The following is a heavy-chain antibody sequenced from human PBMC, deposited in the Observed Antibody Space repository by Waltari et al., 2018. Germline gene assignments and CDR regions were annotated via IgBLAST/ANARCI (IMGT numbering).Heavy chain of an antibody. CDR3: AGGPQLETAGGGDY. CDR2: SNAGNGNT. V-gene: IGHV1-3*01. J-gene: IGHJ4*02. D-gene: IGHD1-1*01. Sequence: QVQLVQSGAEVKKPGASVKVSCKASGYTFTSYAMHWVRQAPGQSLEWMGWSNAGNGNTKYSQKFQGRVPMTRDTSASTAYMELSSLRSEDAAVYYCAGGPQLETAGGGDYWGQGTLVTVSS. CDR1: GYTFTSYA.